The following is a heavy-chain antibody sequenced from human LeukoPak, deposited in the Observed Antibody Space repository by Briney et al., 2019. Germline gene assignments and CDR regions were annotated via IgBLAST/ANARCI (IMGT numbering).Heavy chain of an antibody. CDR1: GFSVSSYA. CDR3: GRDPNGDYIGAFDM. J-gene: IGHJ3*02. CDR2: ISGSGGST. Sequence: GGSLRLSCAASGFSVSSYAMSWARQAPGKGLEWVSAISGSGGSTYYADSVKGRFTISRDNFKSTLYLQMNSLRAEDTAVYYCGRDPNGDYIGAFDMWGQGTVVTVSS. D-gene: IGHD4-17*01. V-gene: IGHV3-23*01.